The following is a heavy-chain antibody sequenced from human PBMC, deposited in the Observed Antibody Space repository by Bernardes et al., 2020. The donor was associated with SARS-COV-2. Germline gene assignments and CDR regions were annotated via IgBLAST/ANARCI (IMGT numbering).Heavy chain of an antibody. CDR3: TTSSYNWKPGRYYYGMDV. D-gene: IGHD1-20*01. CDR1: GFTFSNAW. J-gene: IGHJ6*02. V-gene: IGHV3-15*01. Sequence: GGSLRLSCAASGFTFSNAWMSWVRQAPGKGLEWVGRIKSKTDGGTTDYAAPVKGRFTISRDDSKNTLYLQMNSLKTEDTAVYYCTTSSYNWKPGRYYYGMDVWGQGTTVTVSS. CDR2: IKSKTDGGTT.